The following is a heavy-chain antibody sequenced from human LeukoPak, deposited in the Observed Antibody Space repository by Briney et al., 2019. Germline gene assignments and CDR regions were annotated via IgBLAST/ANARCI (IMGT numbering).Heavy chain of an antibody. Sequence: GGSLRLSCAASGFTVGSNYMSWVRQAPGKGLEWVSVIYSGGSTYYADSVKDRFNISRDNSKNTLYLQMNSLRVEDTAVYYCARDSGSYGTLWYFDYWGQGTLVTVSS. D-gene: IGHD1-26*01. J-gene: IGHJ4*02. V-gene: IGHV3-66*01. CDR2: IYSGGST. CDR1: GFTVGSNY. CDR3: ARDSGSYGTLWYFDY.